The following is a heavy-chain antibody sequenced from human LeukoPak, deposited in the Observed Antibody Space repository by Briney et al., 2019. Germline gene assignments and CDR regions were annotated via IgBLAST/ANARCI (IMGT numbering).Heavy chain of an antibody. CDR1: GFTVSSNY. CDR3: AREDGDCVVDY. J-gene: IGHJ4*02. Sequence: GGSLRLYCAASGFTVSSNYMSWVRQAPGKGLEWVSVIYSGGSTYYADSVKGRFTISRDNSKNTLYLQMNSLRAEDTAVYYCAREDGDCVVDYWGQGTLVTVSS. D-gene: IGHD2-21*02. CDR2: IYSGGST. V-gene: IGHV3-66*01.